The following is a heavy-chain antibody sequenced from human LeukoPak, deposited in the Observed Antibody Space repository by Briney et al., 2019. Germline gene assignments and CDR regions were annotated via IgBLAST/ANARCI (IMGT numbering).Heavy chain of an antibody. CDR1: NYSISSGYY. CDR2: IYHSGNT. CDR3: ARLVTEYGDYATYYYYYMDV. Sequence: SETLSLTCSVSNYSISSGYYWGWIRQPPGKGLEWIGNIYHSGNTYYNPSLKSRVSMSVDTSENQFSLKLSSVTAADTAVYYCARLVTEYGDYATYYYYYMDVWGKGTTVTISS. V-gene: IGHV4-38-2*02. D-gene: IGHD4-17*01. J-gene: IGHJ6*03.